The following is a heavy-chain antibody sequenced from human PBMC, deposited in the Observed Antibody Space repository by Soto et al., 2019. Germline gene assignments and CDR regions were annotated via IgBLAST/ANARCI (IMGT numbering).Heavy chain of an antibody. CDR1: EFTFSNYA. CDR3: AKDIQGRGATTGDDAFDI. Sequence: EVQLLESGGGLVQPGGSLRLSCVGSEFTFSNYAMNWVRQAPGEGPEWVSLISSSGGTTYYADSVKGRFSISRDNSKKTLYLQMNSLRVEYTAIYYCAKDIQGRGATTGDDAFDIWGQGTMVTVSS. CDR2: ISSSGGTT. V-gene: IGHV3-23*01. D-gene: IGHD1-1*01. J-gene: IGHJ3*02.